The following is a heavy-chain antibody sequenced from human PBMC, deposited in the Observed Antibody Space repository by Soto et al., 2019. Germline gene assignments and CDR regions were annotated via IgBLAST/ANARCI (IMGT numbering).Heavy chain of an antibody. CDR2: INPSGGST. V-gene: IGHV1-46*03. D-gene: IGHD3-10*01. J-gene: IGHJ6*02. CDR1: GYTFTSYY. CDR3: ARGRMVRGVTQALYYYYYGMDV. Sequence: GASVKVSCKASGYTFTSYYMHWVRQAPGQGLEWMGIINPSGGSTSYAQKFQGRVTMTRDTSTSTVYMELSSLRSEDTAVYYCARGRMVRGVTQALYYYYYGMDVWGQGTTVTVSS.